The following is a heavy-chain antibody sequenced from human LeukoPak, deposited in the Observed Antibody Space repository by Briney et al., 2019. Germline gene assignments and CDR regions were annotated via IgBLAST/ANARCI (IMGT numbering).Heavy chain of an antibody. D-gene: IGHD1-1*01. J-gene: IGHJ6*03. V-gene: IGHV3-53*01. CDR1: GFTVSNDY. CDR2: IYSGGSA. Sequence: GGSLRLSCAASGFTVSNDYMSWVRQAPGKGLEWVSVIYSGGSAYYADSVKGRFTISRDNSKSTLYLQMNSLRAEDTAVYYCASGRGLGPYYMDVWGKGTTVTVSS. CDR3: ASGRGLGPYYMDV.